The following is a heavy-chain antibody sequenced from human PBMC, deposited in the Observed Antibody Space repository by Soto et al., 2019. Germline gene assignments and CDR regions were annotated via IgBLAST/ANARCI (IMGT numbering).Heavy chain of an antibody. CDR2: IYWNDDK. CDR3: AHSDGYGDYFDYYYYYGMDV. Sequence: SGPTLVNPTQTLTLTCTFSGFSLSTSGVGVGWIRQPPGKALEWLALIYWNDDKHYSPSLKSRLTITKDTSKNQVVLTMTNMDPVDTATYYCAHSDGYGDYFDYYYYYGMDVWGQGTTVTVSS. J-gene: IGHJ6*02. V-gene: IGHV2-5*01. CDR1: GFSLSTSGVG. D-gene: IGHD4-17*01.